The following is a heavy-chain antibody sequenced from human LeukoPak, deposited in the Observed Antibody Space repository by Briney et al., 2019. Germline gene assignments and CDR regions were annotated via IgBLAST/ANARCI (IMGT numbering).Heavy chain of an antibody. V-gene: IGHV4-4*07. J-gene: IGHJ4*02. CDR3: HTGSIAVAGTIVFRDY. Sequence: PSETLSLTCTVSGGSISSYYWSWIRQPAGKGLEWIGRIYTSGSTNYNPSLKSRVTISVDTSKNQFSLKLSSVTAADTAVYYCHTGSIAVAGTIVFRDYWGQGTLVTVSS. CDR2: IYTSGST. D-gene: IGHD6-19*01. CDR1: GGSISSYY.